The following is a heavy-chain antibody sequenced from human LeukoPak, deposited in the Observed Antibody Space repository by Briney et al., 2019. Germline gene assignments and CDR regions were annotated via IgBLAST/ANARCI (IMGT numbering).Heavy chain of an antibody. J-gene: IGHJ4*02. CDR1: GYTFTSYA. Sequence: SVKVSCKASGYTFTSYAMHWVRQAPGQRLELMGWINAGNSNTKYSQKFQGRVTITRDTSASTAYMELSSLRSEDTAVYYCATLWFGELVLDYWGQGTLVTVSS. V-gene: IGHV1-3*01. CDR3: ATLWFGELVLDY. CDR2: INAGNSNT. D-gene: IGHD3-10*01.